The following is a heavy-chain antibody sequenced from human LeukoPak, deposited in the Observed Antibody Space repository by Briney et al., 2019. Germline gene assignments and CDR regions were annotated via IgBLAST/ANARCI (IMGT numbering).Heavy chain of an antibody. Sequence: GASVKVSYKASGYTFTSYAMHWVRQAPGQRLEWMGWINAGNGNTKYSQKFQGRVTITRDTSASTAYMELSSLRSEDTAVYYCARVVRAGLDYWGQGTLVTVSS. CDR1: GYTFTSYA. CDR2: INAGNGNT. V-gene: IGHV1-3*01. J-gene: IGHJ4*02. CDR3: ARVVRAGLDY.